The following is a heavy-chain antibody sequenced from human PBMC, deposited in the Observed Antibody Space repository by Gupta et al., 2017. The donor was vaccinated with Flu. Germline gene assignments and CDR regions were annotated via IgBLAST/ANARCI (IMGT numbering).Heavy chain of an antibody. Sequence: EVQLLESGGGLVQPGGSLRLSCAASGFTFSSYAISWVRQAPGKGLEWFSAISGSGGSTYYADSVKGRFTISRDNSKNTLYLQMNSLRAEDTAVYYCAKDPPRGFLEVSAVAGTYYWGQGTLVTVSS. CDR1: GFTFSSYA. D-gene: IGHD6-19*01. J-gene: IGHJ4*02. CDR2: ISGSGGST. CDR3: AKDPPRGFLEVSAVAGTYY. V-gene: IGHV3-23*01.